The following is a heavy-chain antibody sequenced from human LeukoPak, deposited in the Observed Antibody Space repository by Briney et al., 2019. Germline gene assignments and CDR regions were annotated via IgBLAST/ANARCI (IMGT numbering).Heavy chain of an antibody. D-gene: IGHD3-10*01. Sequence: GGSLRLSCAASGFTFSSYGMHWVRHAPGEGLEWVAFIRYDGSNKYYADSVKGRFTISRDNSKNTLYLQMNSLRAEDTAVYYCAKDLYGSGSYPVSSFDYWGQGTLVTVSS. V-gene: IGHV3-30*02. CDR2: IRYDGSNK. CDR3: AKDLYGSGSYPVSSFDY. J-gene: IGHJ4*02. CDR1: GFTFSSYG.